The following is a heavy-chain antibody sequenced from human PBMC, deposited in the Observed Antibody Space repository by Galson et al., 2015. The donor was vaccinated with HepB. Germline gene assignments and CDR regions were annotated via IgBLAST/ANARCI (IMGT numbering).Heavy chain of an antibody. CDR2: ISYDGSNK. CDR1: GFTFSSYA. J-gene: IGHJ3*02. Sequence: SLRLSCAASGFTFSSYAMHWVRQAPGKGLEWVAVISYDGSNKYYADSVKGRFTISRDNSKNTLYLQMNSLRAEDTAVYYCARAIFLIAGYAFDIWGQGTMVTVSS. V-gene: IGHV3-30*04. D-gene: IGHD6-13*01. CDR3: ARAIFLIAGYAFDI.